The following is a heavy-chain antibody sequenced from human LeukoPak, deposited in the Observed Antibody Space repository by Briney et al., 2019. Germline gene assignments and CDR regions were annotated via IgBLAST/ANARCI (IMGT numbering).Heavy chain of an antibody. V-gene: IGHV3-7*01. CDR3: ARIPRGSGWSFLDF. Sequence: PGGSLRLSCAASGFSFSSYWMSWVRQAPGKGLEWVANIQSDGSVQQYVDSVKGRLTISRDNARNSLYLQMDSLSAEDTAVYYCARIPRGSGWSFLDFWGQGTLVTV. CDR1: GFSFSSYW. CDR2: IQSDGSVQ. D-gene: IGHD6-19*01. J-gene: IGHJ4*02.